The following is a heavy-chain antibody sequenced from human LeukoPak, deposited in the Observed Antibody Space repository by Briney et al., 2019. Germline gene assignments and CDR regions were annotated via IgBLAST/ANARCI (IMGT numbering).Heavy chain of an antibody. J-gene: IGHJ4*02. CDR2: INHSGST. CDR3: ASPFDY. Sequence: SETLSLTCAVYGGSFSGYYWSWIRQPPGKGLEWIGEINHSGSTNYNPSLKSRVTISVDTSKNQFSLKLSSVTAAATAVYYCASPFDYWGQGTLVTVSS. CDR1: GGSFSGYY. V-gene: IGHV4-34*01.